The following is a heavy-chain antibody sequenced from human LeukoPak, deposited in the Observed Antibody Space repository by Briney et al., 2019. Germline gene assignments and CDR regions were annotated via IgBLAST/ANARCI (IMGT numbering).Heavy chain of an antibody. J-gene: IGHJ4*02. V-gene: IGHV3-74*01. D-gene: IGHD3-16*01. CDR1: GFTFSNYW. Sequence: GGSLRLSCAASGFTFSNYWMHWVRQAPGKGLVWVSRINSDGINTSYADSVKGRFTISKDNSKNTLYLQMNSLSGDDTSTYFCARAYGGLIDYWGQGTLVTVSS. CDR3: ARAYGGLIDY. CDR2: INSDGINT.